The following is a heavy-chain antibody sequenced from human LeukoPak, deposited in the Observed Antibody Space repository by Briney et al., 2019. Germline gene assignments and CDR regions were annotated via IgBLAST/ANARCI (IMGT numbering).Heavy chain of an antibody. V-gene: IGHV4-34*01. D-gene: IGHD3-10*01. Sequence: PSETLSLTCALYGGSFSSYSWSWTWIRQPPEKGLEWSDEIIEKGNANYNPSLKSRVTIDLDTSKNQFSLKLTSMTAADTAMYYCARGYYPPRWYFDLWGRGTLVTVSS. CDR2: IIEKGNA. CDR3: ARGYYPPRWYFDL. J-gene: IGHJ2*01. CDR1: GGSFSSYS.